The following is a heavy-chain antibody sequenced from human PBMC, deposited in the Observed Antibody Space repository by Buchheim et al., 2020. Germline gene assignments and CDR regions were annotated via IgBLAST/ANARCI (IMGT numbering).Heavy chain of an antibody. J-gene: IGHJ3*02. CDR1: GFTFSSYA. CDR2: ISGSGGST. CDR3: AKDRGDYYDSSGHTDAFDI. V-gene: IGHV3-23*01. D-gene: IGHD3-22*01. Sequence: EVQLLESGGGLVQPGGSLRLSCAASGFTFSSYAMSWVRQAPGKGLEWVSAISGSGGSTYYADSVKGRFPIYRDNSKNTLYLQMNSLRAEDTAVYYCAKDRGDYYDSSGHTDAFDIWGQGT.